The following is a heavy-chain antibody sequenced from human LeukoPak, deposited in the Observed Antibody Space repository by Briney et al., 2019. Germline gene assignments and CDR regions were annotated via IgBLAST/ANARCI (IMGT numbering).Heavy chain of an antibody. D-gene: IGHD3-10*01. J-gene: IGHJ4*02. CDR1: GGAISSYF. CDR2: IYYSGST. Sequence: SETLSLSCTVSGGAISSYFWSWIRQPPGKGLEWIGYIYYSGSTNYNPSLKGRVTISVDTSMHQFSLKLTSVTAADTAVYYCARHGGGFGSGTYYNSDYWGQGTLVTVSS. V-gene: IGHV4-59*08. CDR3: ARHGGGFGSGTYYNSDY.